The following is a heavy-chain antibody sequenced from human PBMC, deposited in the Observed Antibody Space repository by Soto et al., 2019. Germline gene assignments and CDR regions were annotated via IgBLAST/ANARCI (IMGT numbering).Heavy chain of an antibody. CDR3: ARDGGRHAGGIDY. D-gene: IGHD1-26*01. CDR2: IIPNFGTA. Sequence: QVQLVQSGAEVKKPGTSVKLSCAASGGTFSSYSMNWVRQAPGKGLEWMGEIIPNFGTANYAQNFQGRVTITADEATSTAYMELSSLRSEDTAVYYCARDGGRHAGGIDYWGQGTLVTVSS. V-gene: IGHV1-69*01. J-gene: IGHJ4*02. CDR1: GGTFSSYS.